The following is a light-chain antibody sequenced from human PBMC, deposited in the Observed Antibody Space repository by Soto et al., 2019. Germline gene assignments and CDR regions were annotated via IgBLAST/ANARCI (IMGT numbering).Light chain of an antibody. CDR3: QQYNSYTWT. CDR2: DAS. V-gene: IGKV1-5*01. CDR1: QSISRW. J-gene: IGKJ1*01. Sequence: DIQMTQSPSTLSASVGDRVTITCRASQSISRWLARYQQKPGKAPKLLIYDASSLESGVPSRFSGSGSGTEFTLTISSLQPDDFATYYCQQYNSYTWTFGRGTKVDIK.